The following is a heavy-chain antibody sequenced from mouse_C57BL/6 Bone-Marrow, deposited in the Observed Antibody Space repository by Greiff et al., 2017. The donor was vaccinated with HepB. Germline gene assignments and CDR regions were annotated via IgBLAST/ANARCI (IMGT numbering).Heavy chain of an antibody. Sequence: EVQLVESGGGLVQPGGSMKLSCVASGFTFSNYWMNWVRQSPEKGLEWVAQIRLKSDNYATHYAESVKGRFTISRDDSKSSVYLQMNNLRAEDTGIYYCTVTTVVASDGWGTGTTVTVSS. CDR1: GFTFSNYW. V-gene: IGHV6-3*01. D-gene: IGHD1-1*01. CDR3: TVTTVVASDG. CDR2: IRLKSDNYAT. J-gene: IGHJ1*03.